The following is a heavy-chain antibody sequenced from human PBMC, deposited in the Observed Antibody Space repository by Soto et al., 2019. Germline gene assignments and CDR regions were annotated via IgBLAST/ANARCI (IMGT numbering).Heavy chain of an antibody. V-gene: IGHV1-3*01. D-gene: IGHD1-1*01. CDR2: IDGGSGNT. Sequence: QVQLVQSGAEVKKPGASVKVSCKASGYTFTGYGIHWVRQAPGQGLEWMGAIDGGSGNTKYSPKIQGRVTVTRDTSASTAYMELSSLRSEDTAVYYCARDRVLNGLFDYWGQGTLVTVS. J-gene: IGHJ4*02. CDR1: GYTFTGYG. CDR3: ARDRVLNGLFDY.